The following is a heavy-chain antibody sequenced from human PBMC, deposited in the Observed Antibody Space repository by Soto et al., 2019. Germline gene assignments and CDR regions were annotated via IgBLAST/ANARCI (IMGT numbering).Heavy chain of an antibody. CDR1: GGSFSGYY. Sequence: PSETLSLTCAVYGGSFSGYYWSWIRQPPGKGLEWIGEINHSGSTNYNPSLKSRVTISVDTSKNQFSLKLSSVTAADTAVYYCARADKNASGRIFDPWGQGTLVTVSS. J-gene: IGHJ5*02. D-gene: IGHD3-10*01. CDR3: ARADKNASGRIFDP. V-gene: IGHV4-34*01. CDR2: INHSGST.